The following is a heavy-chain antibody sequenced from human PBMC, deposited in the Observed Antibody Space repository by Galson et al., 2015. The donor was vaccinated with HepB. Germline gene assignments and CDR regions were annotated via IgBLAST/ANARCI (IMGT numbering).Heavy chain of an antibody. Sequence: SLRLSCAASGFTITSYAMHWVRQAPGKGLEWVAVISNDGSSDFYAESVKGRLTISRDNSKNTLYLQMNSLRVEDTAVYYCARDPLYCSSTSCVPAHFDYWGQGTLVTVSS. CDR2: ISNDGSSD. J-gene: IGHJ4*02. V-gene: IGHV3-30-3*01. D-gene: IGHD2-2*01. CDR3: ARDPLYCSSTSCVPAHFDY. CDR1: GFTITSYA.